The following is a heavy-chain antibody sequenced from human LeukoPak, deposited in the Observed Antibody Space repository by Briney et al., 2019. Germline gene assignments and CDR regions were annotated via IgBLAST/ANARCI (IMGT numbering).Heavy chain of an antibody. Sequence: SETLSLTCSVSGGSISSYYWSWIRQPPGKGLEWIGYIYYSGSTNYNPSLKSRVTISADTSKNQFSLKLSSVTAADTAMYYCARRGYSSGWYYFDYWGQGALVTVSS. V-gene: IGHV4-59*08. CDR3: ARRGYSSGWYYFDY. D-gene: IGHD6-19*01. CDR2: IYYSGST. J-gene: IGHJ4*02. CDR1: GGSISSYY.